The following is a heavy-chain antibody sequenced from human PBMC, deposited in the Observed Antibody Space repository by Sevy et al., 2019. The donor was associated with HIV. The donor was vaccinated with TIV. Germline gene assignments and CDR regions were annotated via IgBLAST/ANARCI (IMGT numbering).Heavy chain of an antibody. CDR1: GGSFSGYY. V-gene: IGHV4-34*01. D-gene: IGHD4-4*01. CDR2: INHSGST. CDR3: AREGATVNGGYYYYDGMDV. J-gene: IGHJ6*02. Sequence: SETLSLTCAVYGGSFSGYYWSWIRQPPGKGLEWIGEINHSGSTNYNPSLKSRVTISVDTSKNQFSLKLSSVTAADTAVYYCAREGATVNGGYYYYDGMDVWGQGTTVTVSS.